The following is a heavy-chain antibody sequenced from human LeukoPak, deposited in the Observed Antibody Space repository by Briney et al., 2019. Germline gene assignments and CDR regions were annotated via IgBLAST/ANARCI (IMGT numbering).Heavy chain of an antibody. D-gene: IGHD3-3*01. V-gene: IGHV4-4*07. CDR3: ARDLPYDFWSGRFDP. Sequence: SETLSLTCTVSGGSISSYYWSWIRQPAGKGLEWIGRTHTSGSTNYNPSLKSRVTMSVDTSKNQFSLKLSSVTAADTAVYYCARDLPYDFWSGRFDPWGQGTLVTVSS. CDR1: GGSISSYY. CDR2: THTSGST. J-gene: IGHJ5*02.